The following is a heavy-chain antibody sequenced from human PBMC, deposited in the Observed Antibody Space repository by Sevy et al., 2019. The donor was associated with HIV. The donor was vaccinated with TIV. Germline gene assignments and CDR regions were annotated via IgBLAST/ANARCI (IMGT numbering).Heavy chain of an antibody. V-gene: IGHV1-18*01. D-gene: IGHD1-26*01. CDR2: ISAYNGNT. J-gene: IGHJ4*02. Sequence: ASVKVSCKASGYTFTSYGISWVRQAPGQGLEWMGWISAYNGNTNYAQKLQGRVTMTTATSTSTAYMELRSLRSDDTAVYYCAREAGGGSYYDLDYWGQGTLVTVSS. CDR1: GYTFTSYG. CDR3: AREAGGGSYYDLDY.